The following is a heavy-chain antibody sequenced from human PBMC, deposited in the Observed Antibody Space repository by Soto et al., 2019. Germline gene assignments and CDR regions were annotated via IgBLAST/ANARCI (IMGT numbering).Heavy chain of an antibody. CDR1: GFTFSNFA. Sequence: GGSLRLSCAASGFTFSNFAMNWVRQAPGKGLEWVSGIIGSGDTTYYADSVKGRFTISRDKSKTTLYLQMNSLRAEDTATYYCAKHGGYSFGPGDYYGMDVWGQGTTVTVSS. CDR2: IIGSGDTT. J-gene: IGHJ6*02. CDR3: AKHGGYSFGPGDYYGMDV. D-gene: IGHD5-18*01. V-gene: IGHV3-23*01.